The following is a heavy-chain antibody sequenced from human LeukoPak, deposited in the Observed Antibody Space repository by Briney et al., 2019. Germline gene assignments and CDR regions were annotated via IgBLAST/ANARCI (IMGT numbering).Heavy chain of an antibody. Sequence: GASVKVSCKASGYTFTSYAFSWVRQAPGQGLEWMGWISAYNGNTNYAQNFQGRVTMTTDTSTRTAYMELRSLRSDDTAVYYCARSRYYDILYYYMDVWGKGTTVTVSS. V-gene: IGHV1-18*01. CDR3: ARSRYYDILYYYMDV. CDR2: ISAYNGNT. CDR1: GYTFTSYA. J-gene: IGHJ6*03. D-gene: IGHD3-9*01.